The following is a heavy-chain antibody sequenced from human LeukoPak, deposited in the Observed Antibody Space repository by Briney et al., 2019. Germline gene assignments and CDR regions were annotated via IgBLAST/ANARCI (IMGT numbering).Heavy chain of an antibody. CDR2: ISGSGSTI. CDR3: GGSSAKDYYMGV. CDR1: GFTFNSYE. J-gene: IGHJ6*03. V-gene: IGHV3-48*03. D-gene: IGHD6-19*01. Sequence: GGSLRLSCAASGFTFNSYEMNWVRQAPGKGLEWVSYISGSGSTIYYADSVRGRFTISRDNAKNSLYLQVNSLRAEDTAVYYCGGSSAKDYYMGVWGKGTTVTVSS.